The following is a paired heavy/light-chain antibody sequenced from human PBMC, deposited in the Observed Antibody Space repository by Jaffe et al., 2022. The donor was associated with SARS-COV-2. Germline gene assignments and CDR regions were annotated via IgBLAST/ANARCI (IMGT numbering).Light chain of an antibody. J-gene: IGLJ2*01. CDR1: SSNIGSNT. Sequence: QSVLTQPPSASGTPGQRVTISCSGSSSNIGSNTVNWYQQLPGTAPKLLIYSNNQRPSGVPDRFSGSKSGTSASLAISGLQSEDEADYYCAAWDDSLNGHVVFGGGTKLTVL. CDR2: SNN. CDR3: AAWDDSLNGHVV. V-gene: IGLV1-44*01.
Heavy chain of an antibody. D-gene: IGHD5-18*01. CDR2: ISYDGSNK. Sequence: QVQLVESGGGVVQPGRSLRLSCAASGFTFSSYAMHWVRQAPGKGLEWVAVISYDGSNKYYADSVKGRFTISRDNSKNTLYLQMNSLRAEDTAVYYCARAEDTAMVTPYFDYWGQGTLVTVSS. J-gene: IGHJ4*02. CDR1: GFTFSSYA. V-gene: IGHV3-30*04. CDR3: ARAEDTAMVTPYFDY.